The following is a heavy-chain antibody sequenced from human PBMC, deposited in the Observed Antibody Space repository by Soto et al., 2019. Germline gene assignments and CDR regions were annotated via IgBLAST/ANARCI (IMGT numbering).Heavy chain of an antibody. Sequence: EVQLVESGGGLLQPGGPRRPSSAASDFPFGAYGMSWVRRAPGRGLNWVANINEDGSQTYYIDSVRGRFTISRDNAKNTLYLQMNSLRAEDTAVYYCGVQYGGSYYVDYWGQGTLVTVSS. V-gene: IGHV3-7*03. CDR3: GVQYGGSYYVDY. CDR2: INEDGSQT. CDR1: DFPFGAYG. J-gene: IGHJ4*02. D-gene: IGHD1-26*01.